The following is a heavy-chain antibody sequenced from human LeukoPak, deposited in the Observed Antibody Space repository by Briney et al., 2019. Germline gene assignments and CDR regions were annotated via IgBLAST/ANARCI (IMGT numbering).Heavy chain of an antibody. D-gene: IGHD6-6*01. V-gene: IGHV1-8*01. Sequence: QAXGQGXXWMXXMNPNSGNTGYAQKFQGRVTMTRNTSISTAYMELSSLRSEDTAVYYCARGRPAARPPHWFDPWGQGTLVTVSS. J-gene: IGHJ5*02. CDR2: MNPNSGNT. CDR3: ARGRPAARPPHWFDP.